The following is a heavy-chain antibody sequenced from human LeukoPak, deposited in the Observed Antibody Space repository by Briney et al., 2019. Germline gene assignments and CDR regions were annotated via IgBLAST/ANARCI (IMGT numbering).Heavy chain of an antibody. J-gene: IGHJ4*02. D-gene: IGHD1-1*01. CDR3: ARVRGTEPPTKYYFDY. V-gene: IGHV4-39*07. Sequence: SETLSLTCTVSGGSISSSSYYWGWIRQPPGKGLEWIGSIYYSGSTYYNPSLKSRVTISVDTSKNQFSLKLSSVTAADTAVYYCARVRGTEPPTKYYFDYWGQGTLVTVSS. CDR1: GGSISSSSYY. CDR2: IYYSGST.